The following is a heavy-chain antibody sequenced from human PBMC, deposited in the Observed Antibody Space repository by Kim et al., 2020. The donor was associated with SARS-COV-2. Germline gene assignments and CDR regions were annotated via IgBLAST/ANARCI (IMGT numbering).Heavy chain of an antibody. V-gene: IGHV4-4*02. Sequence: SETLSLTCAVSGGSISSSNWWSWVRQPPGKGLEWIGEIYHSGSTNYNPSLKSRVTISVDKSKNQFSLKLSSVTAADTAVYYCARGYSIAVAGDYYYYYGMDVWGQGTTVTVSS. CDR2: IYHSGST. J-gene: IGHJ6*02. CDR1: GGSISSSNW. CDR3: ARGYSIAVAGDYYYYYGMDV. D-gene: IGHD6-19*01.